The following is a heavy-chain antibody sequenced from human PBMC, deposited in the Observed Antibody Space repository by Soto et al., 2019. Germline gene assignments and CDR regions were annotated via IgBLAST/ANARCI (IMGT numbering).Heavy chain of an antibody. CDR3: STDPNTASNRGFH. J-gene: IGHJ4*02. Sequence: SVKVSCKASGFTFTSSAVQWVRQTRGQRLEWIGWIVVGTGTTNYAEKFQERVTISRDVSTNTAYMELNSLTSEDTAVYYCSTDPNTASNRGFHWGQGALVTVSS. D-gene: IGHD7-27*01. CDR2: IVVGTGTT. V-gene: IGHV1-58*01. CDR1: GFTFTSSA.